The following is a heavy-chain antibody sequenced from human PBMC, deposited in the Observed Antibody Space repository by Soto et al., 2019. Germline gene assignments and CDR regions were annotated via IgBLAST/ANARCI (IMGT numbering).Heavy chain of an antibody. D-gene: IGHD1-1*01. Sequence: EAHLVESGGGLVKPGGSLRLSCEASAFTFDSHTMNWVRQAPGKGLEWVSPIDSGGSRTFYADTVKGRFTISRDNAKNSLFLQMNSLRAEDTAVYFCTREVQPGVRREYDYWGQGTLVTVSS. J-gene: IGHJ4*02. CDR2: IDSGGSRT. CDR1: AFTFDSHT. V-gene: IGHV3-21*01. CDR3: TREVQPGVRREYDY.